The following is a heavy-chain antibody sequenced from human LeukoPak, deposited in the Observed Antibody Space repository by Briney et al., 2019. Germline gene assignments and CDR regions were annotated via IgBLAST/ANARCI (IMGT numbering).Heavy chain of an antibody. CDR1: GYTFTNYA. CDR2: INPYNGNT. D-gene: IGHD6-13*01. CDR3: ARVTGSYISSWSLLY. Sequence: GASVKVCCEASGYTFTNYAITWVRQAPRQGLTWMGQINPYNGNTNSAQKPQGRVTMTTDTSTSTAYMELRSLTSDDTAMYYCARVTGSYISSWSLLYWGQGTLVTVSS. V-gene: IGHV1-18*01. J-gene: IGHJ4*02.